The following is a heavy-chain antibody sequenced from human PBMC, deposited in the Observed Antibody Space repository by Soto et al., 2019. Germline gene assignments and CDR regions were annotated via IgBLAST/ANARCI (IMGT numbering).Heavy chain of an antibody. CDR1: GFTFSSYA. Sequence: QVQLVESGGGVVQPGRSLRLSCAASGFTFSSYAMHWVRQAPGKGLEWVAVISYDGSNKYYADSVKGRFTISRDNSENMLYRQMNSLRAEDTGVYYCARGEEEGADYSDYWGQGTLGTVSS. J-gene: IGHJ4*02. V-gene: IGHV3-30-3*01. CDR2: ISYDGSNK. CDR3: ARGEEEGADYSDY.